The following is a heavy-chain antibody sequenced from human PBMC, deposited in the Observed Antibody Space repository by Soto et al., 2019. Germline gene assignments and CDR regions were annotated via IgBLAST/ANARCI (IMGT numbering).Heavy chain of an antibody. V-gene: IGHV1-69*02. CDR1: GGTFSSYT. Sequence: QVQLVQSGAEVKKPGSSVKVSCKASGGTFSSYTISWVRQAPGQGLEWMGRIIPILGIANYAQKFQGRVTITADKSTSTAYMELSSLRSEDTAVYYGAIHLMAPAAPPGSWGPGTLVTGSS. J-gene: IGHJ5*02. CDR2: IIPILGIA. CDR3: AIHLMAPAAPPGS. D-gene: IGHD2-2*01.